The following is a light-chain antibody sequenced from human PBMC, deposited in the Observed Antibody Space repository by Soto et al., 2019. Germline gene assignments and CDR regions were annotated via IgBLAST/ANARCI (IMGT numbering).Light chain of an antibody. CDR2: DNN. CDR3: GTWDSSLSGVV. CDR1: SSNIGNNY. Sequence: TQPPSVSAAPGQKVTISCSGSSSNIGNNYVSWYQQLPGTAPKLLIYDNNKRPSGIPDRFSGSKSGTSATLGITGLQTGDEADYYCGTWDSSLSGVVFGGGTKVTVL. V-gene: IGLV1-51*01. J-gene: IGLJ2*01.